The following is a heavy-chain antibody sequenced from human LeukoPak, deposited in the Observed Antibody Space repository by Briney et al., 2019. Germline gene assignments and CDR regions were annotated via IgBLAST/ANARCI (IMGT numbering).Heavy chain of an antibody. Sequence: GGSLRLSCSASGFTVSSYAMYWVRQAPGKGLEYILAISSNGGSTYYADSVKGRFTISRDNSKNTLYLQMSSLRAEDTAVYYCVSGYCSGGRCYSRDAWGQGTTVTVSS. J-gene: IGHJ6*03. CDR2: ISSNGGST. D-gene: IGHD2-15*01. V-gene: IGHV3-64D*06. CDR1: GFTVSSYA. CDR3: VSGYCSGGRCYSRDA.